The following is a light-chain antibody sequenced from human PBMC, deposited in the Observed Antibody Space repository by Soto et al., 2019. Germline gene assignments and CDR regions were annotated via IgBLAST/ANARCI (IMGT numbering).Light chain of an antibody. CDR2: DAS. Sequence: DIQMTQSPSTLSASVGDRVTITCRASQSISSWLAWYQQKPGKAPKLLIYDASSLESGVPSRFIGSGSWTVFTLTISSLQPDDFATYYCQQYNSYSTFGPGTKVDIK. CDR3: QQYNSYST. V-gene: IGKV1-5*01. J-gene: IGKJ3*01. CDR1: QSISSW.